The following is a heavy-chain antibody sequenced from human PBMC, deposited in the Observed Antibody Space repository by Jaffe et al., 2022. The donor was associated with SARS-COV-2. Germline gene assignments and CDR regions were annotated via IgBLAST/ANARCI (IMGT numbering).Heavy chain of an antibody. Sequence: EVQLLDSGGGLVQPGGSLRLSCAASGFTFSGYAMAWVRQAPGKGLEWVSTIRGTGGITFYADSVKGRFTISRDNSKNMLYLQMNSLRAEDTAIYYCAKDRIAATDKLFGDYWGQGTLVTVSS. V-gene: IGHV3-23*01. D-gene: IGHD6-13*01. J-gene: IGHJ4*02. CDR3: AKDRIAATDKLFGDY. CDR1: GFTFSGYA. CDR2: IRGTGGIT.